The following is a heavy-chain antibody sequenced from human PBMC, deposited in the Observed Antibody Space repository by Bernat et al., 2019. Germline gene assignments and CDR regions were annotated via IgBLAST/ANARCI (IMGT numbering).Heavy chain of an antibody. D-gene: IGHD1-26*01. V-gene: IGHV4-59*01. J-gene: IGHJ5*02. CDR1: GGSISSYY. Sequence: QVQLQESGPGLVKPSETLSLTCTVSGGSISSYYWSWIRQPPGKGLEWIGYIYYSGSTNYNPSLKSRVTISVDTSKNQFSLKLSSVTAADTAVYYCARVGGSYLFNWFDPWGQGTLVTVSS. CDR2: IYYSGST. CDR3: ARVGGSYLFNWFDP.